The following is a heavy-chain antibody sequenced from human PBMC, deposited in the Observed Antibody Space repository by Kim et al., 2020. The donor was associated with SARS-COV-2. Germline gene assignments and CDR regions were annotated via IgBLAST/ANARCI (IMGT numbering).Heavy chain of an antibody. J-gene: IGHJ6*02. D-gene: IGHD6-13*01. CDR3: AGAGDIRGSSFLYYYYGIDV. CDR1: GGSISSGSYY. CDR2: IYTSGST. Sequence: SETLSLTCTVSGGSISSGSYYWSWIRQPAGKGLEWIGRIYTSGSTNYNPSLKSRVTISVDTSKNQFSLKLSSVTAADTAVYYCAGAGDIRGSSFLYYYYGIDVWGQGTTVPVSS. V-gene: IGHV4-61*02.